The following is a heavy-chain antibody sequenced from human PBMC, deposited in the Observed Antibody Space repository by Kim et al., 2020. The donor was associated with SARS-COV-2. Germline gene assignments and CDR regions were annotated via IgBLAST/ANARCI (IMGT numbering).Heavy chain of an antibody. Sequence: ASVKVSCKASGYTFTSYYIHWVRQAPGQGLGWVGIINPSGGSTTYAQKFQGRVTMTRDTSTSTVYMELSSLRSDDTAVYHCARDPGAQPFDYWGQGTLVT. CDR2: INPSGGST. V-gene: IGHV1-46*01. CDR3: ARDPGAQPFDY. CDR1: GYTFTSYY. D-gene: IGHD3-10*01. J-gene: IGHJ4*02.